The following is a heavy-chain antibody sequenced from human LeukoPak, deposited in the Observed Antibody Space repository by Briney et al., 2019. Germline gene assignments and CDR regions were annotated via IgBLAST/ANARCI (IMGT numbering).Heavy chain of an antibody. CDR2: IYYSGST. V-gene: IGHV4-30-4*01. CDR1: GGSISRGDYY. CDR3: ARERLINDYGDYGYFDY. D-gene: IGHD4-17*01. J-gene: IGHJ4*02. Sequence: SETLSLTCTVSGGSISRGDYYWGWIRQPPGKGLEWIGYIYYSGSTYYNPSLKSRVTISVDTSKNQFSLKLSSVTAADTAVYYCARERLINDYGDYGYFDYWGQGTLVTVSS.